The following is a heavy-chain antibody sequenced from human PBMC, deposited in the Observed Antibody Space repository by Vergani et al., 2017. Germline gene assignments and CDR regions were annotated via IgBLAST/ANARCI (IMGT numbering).Heavy chain of an antibody. CDR3: AREERLLWFGELNYYYGMDV. CDR1: GFTFSSYA. D-gene: IGHD3-10*01. CDR2: ISGSGGST. Sequence: EVQLLESGGGLVQPGGSLRLSCAASGFTFSSYAMSWVRQAPGKGLEWVSAISGSGGSTYYAASVKGRFTISRDKSKNTLYLQMNSLRAEDTAVYYCAREERLLWFGELNYYYGMDVWGQGTTVTVSS. V-gene: IGHV3-23*01. J-gene: IGHJ6*02.